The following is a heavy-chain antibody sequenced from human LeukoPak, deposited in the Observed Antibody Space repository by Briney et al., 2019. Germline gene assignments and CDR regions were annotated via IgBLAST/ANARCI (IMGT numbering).Heavy chain of an antibody. CDR3: VKALGDSLHYGMDV. CDR1: GFSFSSYA. D-gene: IGHD4-17*01. Sequence: GGSLRLSCSASGFSFSSYAMHWVRQAPGKGLEHVSGISTTEVPAHYADSVKGRFTISRDNSKNTLYLQMSSLRTEDTAVYYCVKALGDSLHYGMDVWGQGTTVIVSS. CDR2: ISTTEVPA. J-gene: IGHJ6*02. V-gene: IGHV3-64D*09.